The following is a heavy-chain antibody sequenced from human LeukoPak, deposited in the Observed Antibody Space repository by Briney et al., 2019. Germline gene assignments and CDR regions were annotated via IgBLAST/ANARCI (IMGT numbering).Heavy chain of an antibody. J-gene: IGHJ3*02. D-gene: IGHD3-10*01. CDR3: ARVFGAWSYKGGFDI. V-gene: IGHV3-33*01. CDR2: TWYDGSNT. CDR1: GFTFSNFA. Sequence: GGSLRLSCAASGFTFSNFAMHWVRQAPGKGLEWVALTWYDGSNTYYSGSARGRFTISRDNSKNTLWLQMNSLRAEDTALYYCARVFGAWSYKGGFDIWGPGTMVTVSS.